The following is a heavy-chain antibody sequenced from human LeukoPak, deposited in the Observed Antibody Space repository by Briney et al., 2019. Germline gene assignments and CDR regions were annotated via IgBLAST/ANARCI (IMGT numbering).Heavy chain of an antibody. V-gene: IGHV4-34*01. CDR2: INHSGST. CDR1: GGSFSGYY. CDR3: ARDVGITVADSFDP. J-gene: IGHJ5*02. Sequence: SETLSLTCAVYGGSFSGYYWSWIRQPPGKGLEWIGEINHSGSTNYNPSLKSRVTISVDTSKNQFSLKLSSVTAADTAVYYCARDVGITVADSFDPWGQGTLVTVSS. D-gene: IGHD6-13*01.